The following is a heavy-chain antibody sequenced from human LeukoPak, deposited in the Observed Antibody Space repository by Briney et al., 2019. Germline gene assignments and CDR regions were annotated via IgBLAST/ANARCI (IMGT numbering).Heavy chain of an antibody. Sequence: PGGSLRLPCEASGFTFRSAWMSWVRQAPGKGLEWVGRVERKVDGGTIDYAAPVKGRFTISRDDSKNTLYVQMDSLKMEDTAMYYCTSRSSSGVYWGQGALVTVSS. D-gene: IGHD6-13*01. CDR3: TSRSSSGVY. CDR1: GFTFRSAW. CDR2: VERKVDGGTI. V-gene: IGHV3-15*04. J-gene: IGHJ4*02.